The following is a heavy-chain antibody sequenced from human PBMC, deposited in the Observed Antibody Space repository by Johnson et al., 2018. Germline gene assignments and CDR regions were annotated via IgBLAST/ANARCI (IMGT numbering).Heavy chain of an antibody. CDR2: ISYDGSNK. Sequence: QVQLVESGGGVVQPGRSLRLSCAASGFTFSTYTMHWVRQAPGKGLEWVAVISYDGSNKYYADSVKGRFTISRDNSKNTRYLQMNSLRAEDTAVYYCAKDTGMAPTPYYFYYMDVWGKGTTVTVSS. D-gene: IGHD5-18*01. J-gene: IGHJ6*03. CDR3: AKDTGMAPTPYYFYYMDV. V-gene: IGHV3-30*18. CDR1: GFTFSTYT.